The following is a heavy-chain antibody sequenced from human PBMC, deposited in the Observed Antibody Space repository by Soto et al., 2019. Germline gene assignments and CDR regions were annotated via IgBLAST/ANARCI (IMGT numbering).Heavy chain of an antibody. Sequence: GGSLRLSCAASGFTFSSYGMHWVRQAPGKGLEWVAVISYDGSNKYYADSVKGRFTISRDNSKNTLYLQMNSLRAEDTAVYYCAKGRGIAVAGTNVNAFDIWGQGTMVTVSS. D-gene: IGHD6-19*01. V-gene: IGHV3-30*18. CDR3: AKGRGIAVAGTNVNAFDI. J-gene: IGHJ3*02. CDR1: GFTFSSYG. CDR2: ISYDGSNK.